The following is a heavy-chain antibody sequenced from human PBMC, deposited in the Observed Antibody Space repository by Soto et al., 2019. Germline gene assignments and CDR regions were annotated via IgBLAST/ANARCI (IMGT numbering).Heavy chain of an antibody. CDR3: ATGQYLYGSRH. D-gene: IGHD3-10*01. CDR1: GGSINDYY. CDR2: FYSLGTT. J-gene: IGHJ4*02. Sequence: QVQLQESGPGLVKPSETLSLTCSVSGGSINDYYWSWIRQPPGKGLEWIGFFYSLGTTNYNPSLKSRVTISLDTAKKQFSLTLTSVTVADTAVYYWATGQYLYGSRHWGRGTLVTVSS. V-gene: IGHV4-59*01.